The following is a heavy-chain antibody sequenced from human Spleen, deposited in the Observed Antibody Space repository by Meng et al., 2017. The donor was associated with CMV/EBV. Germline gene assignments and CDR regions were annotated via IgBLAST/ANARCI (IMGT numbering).Heavy chain of an antibody. J-gene: IGHJ3*02. Sequence: SVKVSCKASGGTFSTYTVSWVRQAPGQGLEWMGRIIPILGIANYAQKFQGRVTITADKSTSTAYMELSGLRTEDTAVYYSARDGGYCSSTSCRGAFDIWGQGTKVTVSS. V-gene: IGHV1-69*04. D-gene: IGHD2-2*01. CDR1: GGTFSTYT. CDR3: ARDGGYCSSTSCRGAFDI. CDR2: IIPILGIA.